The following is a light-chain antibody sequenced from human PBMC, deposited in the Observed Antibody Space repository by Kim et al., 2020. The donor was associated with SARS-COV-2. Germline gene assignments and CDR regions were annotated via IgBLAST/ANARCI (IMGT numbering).Light chain of an antibody. J-gene: IGLJ1*01. CDR2: GKN. Sequence: LGQTVRITCQGDSLTGFYASWYRQKPGQAPVLVFFGKNNRPSGVPDRFSASSSGDTASLTIGGAQAEDEGDYYCVSRDRSGHRYVFGTGTKVTVL. CDR3: VSRDRSGHRYV. V-gene: IGLV3-19*01. CDR1: SLTGFY.